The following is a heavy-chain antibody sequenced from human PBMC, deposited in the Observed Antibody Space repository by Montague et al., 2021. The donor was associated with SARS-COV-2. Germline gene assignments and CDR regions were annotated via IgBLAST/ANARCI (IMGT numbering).Heavy chain of an antibody. J-gene: IGHJ3*02. CDR1: GFTFRSYW. CDR3: ARAPRRHYYDSTGFDAFDI. Sequence: SLRLSCVASGFTFRSYWMHWVRQAPGKGLVWVSRINSDGSSTTYADSVKGRFAISRDNAKNTLYLQMNSLRAEDTAVYYCARAPRRHYYDSTGFDAFDIWGQGTMVTVSS. D-gene: IGHD3-22*01. CDR2: INSDGSST. V-gene: IGHV3-74*01.